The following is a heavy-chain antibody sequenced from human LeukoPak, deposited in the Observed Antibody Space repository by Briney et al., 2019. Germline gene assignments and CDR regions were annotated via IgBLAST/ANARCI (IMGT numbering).Heavy chain of an antibody. D-gene: IGHD3-22*01. J-gene: IGHJ4*02. CDR2: ISGSGATL. CDR3: ARALYGSSGYYDY. Sequence: GGSLRLSCAASGFNFSDHYMSWVRQAPGRGLEWVTYISGSGATLHHADSVKGRFTISRGNAKNSLSLQMNSLRAEDTALYYCARALYGSSGYYDYWGQGILVTVSS. CDR1: GFNFSDHY. V-gene: IGHV3-11*01.